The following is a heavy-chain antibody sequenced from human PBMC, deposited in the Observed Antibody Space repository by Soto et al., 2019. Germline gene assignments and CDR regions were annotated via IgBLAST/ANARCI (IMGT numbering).Heavy chain of an antibody. V-gene: IGHV1-69*06. Sequence: QVQLVQSGAEVKKPGSSVKVSCKASGGTFSSYAISWVRQAPGQGLEWMGGIIPIFGTANYAQKFQGRVTMTTDTSTSTAYMELRSLRSDDTAVYYCANTMVRPYYYGMDVWGQGTTVTVSS. J-gene: IGHJ6*02. CDR2: IIPIFGTA. CDR1: GGTFSSYA. D-gene: IGHD3-10*01. CDR3: ANTMVRPYYYGMDV.